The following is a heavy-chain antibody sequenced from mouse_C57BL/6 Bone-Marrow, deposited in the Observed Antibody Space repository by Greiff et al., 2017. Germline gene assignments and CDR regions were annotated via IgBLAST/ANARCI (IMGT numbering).Heavy chain of an antibody. D-gene: IGHD1-1*01. CDR2: IYPRSGNT. CDR3: ARYRPLLLRGDY. CDR1: GYTFTSYG. Sequence: QVQLQQSGAELARPGASVKLSCKASGYTFTSYGISWVKQRTGQGLEWIGEIYPRSGNTYYNEKFKGQATLTADKSSSTAYMELRSLTSEDSAVYFCARYRPLLLRGDYWGQGTSVTVSS. V-gene: IGHV1-81*01. J-gene: IGHJ4*01.